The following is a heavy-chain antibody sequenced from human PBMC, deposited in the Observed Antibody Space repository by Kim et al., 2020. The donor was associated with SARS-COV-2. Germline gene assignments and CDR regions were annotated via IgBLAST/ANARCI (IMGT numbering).Heavy chain of an antibody. CDR3: ARVVVVPAAKWRYYYYGMDV. Sequence: SETLSLTCAVSGGSISSSNWWSWVRQPPGKGLEWIGEIYHSGSTNYNPSLKSRLTISVDKSKNQFSLKLSSVTAADTAVYYCARVVVVPAAKWRYYYYGMDVWGQGTTVTVSS. V-gene: IGHV4-4*02. CDR1: GGSISSSNW. D-gene: IGHD2-2*01. CDR2: IYHSGST. J-gene: IGHJ6*02.